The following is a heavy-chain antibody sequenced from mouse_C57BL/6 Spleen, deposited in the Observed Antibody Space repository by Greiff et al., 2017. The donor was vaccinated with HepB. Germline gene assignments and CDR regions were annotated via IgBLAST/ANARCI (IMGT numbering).Heavy chain of an antibody. CDR1: GYTFTDYY. J-gene: IGHJ3*01. CDR3: ARTLFITTVVPFAY. D-gene: IGHD1-1*01. Sequence: VKLQESGAELVRPGASVKLSCKASGYTFTDYYINWVKQRPGQGLEWIARIYPGSGNTYYNEKFKGKATLTAEKSSSTAYMKLSSLTSEDSAVYFCARTLFITTVVPFAYWGQGTLVTVSA. CDR2: IYPGSGNT. V-gene: IGHV1-76*01.